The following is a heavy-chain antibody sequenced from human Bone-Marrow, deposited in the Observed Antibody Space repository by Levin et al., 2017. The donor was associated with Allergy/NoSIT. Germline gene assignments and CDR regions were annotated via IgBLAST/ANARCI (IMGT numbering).Heavy chain of an antibody. Sequence: GGSLRLSCVASGFTFSTYWMHWVRQVPGKGLVWVSRINSDGSSTAYADSVRGRFTISRDNAKNTLNLQMNSLRAEDTAVYYCAGLDHGMDVWGQGTTVTVSS. CDR2: INSDGSST. CDR1: GFTFSTYW. J-gene: IGHJ6*02. V-gene: IGHV3-74*01. CDR3: AGLDHGMDV.